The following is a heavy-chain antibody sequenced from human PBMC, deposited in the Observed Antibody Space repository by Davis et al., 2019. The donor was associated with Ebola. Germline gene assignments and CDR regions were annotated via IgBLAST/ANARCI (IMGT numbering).Heavy chain of an antibody. CDR3: TRRDGGDQV. CDR2: FRSKANSYAT. J-gene: IGHJ4*02. Sequence: GGPLRPSFPAPGSTFSGSAMHWVRQASGKGLGWVDRFRSKANSYATAYAASVKGRFTISRDDSKNTAYLQMNSLKTEDTAVYYCTRRDGGDQVWGQGTLVTVSS. CDR1: GSTFSGSA. V-gene: IGHV3-73*01. D-gene: IGHD2-21*02.